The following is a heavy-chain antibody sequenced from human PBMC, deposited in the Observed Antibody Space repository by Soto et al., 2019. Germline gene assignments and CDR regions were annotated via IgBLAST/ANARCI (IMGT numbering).Heavy chain of an antibody. Sequence: QVQLVESGGGVVQPGRSLRLSCAASGFTFSSYGMHWVRQAPGKGLEWVAVIWYDGSNKYYADSVKGRFTISRDNSKNPLYLQMTGLRAEETAVYYCARGDTGAYCFDYGGQGTLVTVSS. V-gene: IGHV3-33*01. D-gene: IGHD2-2*02. CDR2: IWYDGSNK. J-gene: IGHJ4*02. CDR3: ARGDTGAYCFDY. CDR1: GFTFSSYG.